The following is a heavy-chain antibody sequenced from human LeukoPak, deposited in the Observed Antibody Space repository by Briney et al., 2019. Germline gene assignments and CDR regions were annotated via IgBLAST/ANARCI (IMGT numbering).Heavy chain of an antibody. J-gene: IGHJ4*02. Sequence: GGSLKISRKGLGYSFTTYWIGWGPQMPGKGLEWMGIIYYGDSDTRYSPSFQGPVTLSADKSISTAYLQGSSLKASDTARYYCARVTNAYFDYWGQGTLVTVSS. CDR2: IYYGDSDT. CDR1: GYSFTTYW. V-gene: IGHV5-51*01. CDR3: ARVTNAYFDY.